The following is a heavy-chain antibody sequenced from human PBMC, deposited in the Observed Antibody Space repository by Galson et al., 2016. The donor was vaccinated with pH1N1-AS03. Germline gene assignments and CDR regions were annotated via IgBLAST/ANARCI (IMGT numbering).Heavy chain of an antibody. CDR3: AKDKGLGGASCYQY. Sequence: SLRLSCAASGFTFGSFAMSWVRQAPGKGLEWVSAISGSGNNTYYGDSVKGRLTISRDNSKNMLYLQMNSLRAEDTAVYYCAKDKGLGGASCYQYWGQGTLVTVSS. CDR2: ISGSGNNT. V-gene: IGHV3-23*01. D-gene: IGHD2-15*01. CDR1: GFTFGSFA. J-gene: IGHJ4*02.